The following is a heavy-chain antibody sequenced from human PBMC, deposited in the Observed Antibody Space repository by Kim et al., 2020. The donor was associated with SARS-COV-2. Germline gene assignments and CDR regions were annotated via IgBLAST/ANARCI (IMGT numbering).Heavy chain of an antibody. D-gene: IGHD1-20*01. J-gene: IGHJ4*02. CDR3: AHRNYNWNEFDY. Sequence: RYSPSLKSKLTITKDTSKNQVVLTMTNMDPVDTATYYCAHRNYNWNEFDYWGQGTLVTVSS. V-gene: IGHV2-5*01.